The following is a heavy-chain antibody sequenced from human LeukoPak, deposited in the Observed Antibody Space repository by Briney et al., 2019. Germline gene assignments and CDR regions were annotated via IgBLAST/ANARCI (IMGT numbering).Heavy chain of an antibody. CDR3: ARDHGGSGWPRGAFDI. CDR1: GFTFNSYA. D-gene: IGHD6-19*01. J-gene: IGHJ3*02. V-gene: IGHV3-30-3*01. CDR2: ISYDGSNK. Sequence: PGGSLRLSCAASGFTFNSYAMHWVRQAPGKGLEWVAVISYDGSNKYYADSVKGRFTISRDNSKNTLYLQMNSLRAEDTAVYYCARDHGGSGWPRGAFDIWGQGTMVTVSS.